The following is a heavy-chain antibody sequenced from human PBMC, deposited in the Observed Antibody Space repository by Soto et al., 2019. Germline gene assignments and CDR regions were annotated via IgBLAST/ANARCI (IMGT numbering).Heavy chain of an antibody. J-gene: IGHJ6*04. Sequence: ASVKVSCKASGYTFTSYDIKWVRQATGQGLEWMGRMNPNSGNTGYAQKFQGRVTMTRNTSISTAYMELSSLSTADTAVYYFAGASLITICGVVTRPDYGLDGWGRGTTVTVSS. D-gene: IGHD3-3*01. V-gene: IGHV1-8*01. CDR1: GYTFTSYD. CDR2: MNPNSGNT. CDR3: AGASLITICGVVTRPDYGLDG.